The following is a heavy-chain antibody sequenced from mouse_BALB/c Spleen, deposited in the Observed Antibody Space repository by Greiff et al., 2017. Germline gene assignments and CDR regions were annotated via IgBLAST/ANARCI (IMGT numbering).Heavy chain of an antibody. J-gene: IGHJ4*01. CDR2: INPSNGGT. CDR1: GYTFTSYY. CDR3: TRGFITTATRYYAMDY. D-gene: IGHD1-2*01. V-gene: IGHV1S16*01. Sequence: VQLQQSGAELVKPGASVKLSCKASGYTFTSYYMYWVKQRPGQGLEWIGEINPSNGGTNFNEKFKSKATLTVDKSSSTAYMQLSSLTSEDSAVYYCTRGFITTATRYYAMDYWGQGTSVTVSS.